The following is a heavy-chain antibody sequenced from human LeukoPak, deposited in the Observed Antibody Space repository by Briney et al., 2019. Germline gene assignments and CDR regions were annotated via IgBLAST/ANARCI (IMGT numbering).Heavy chain of an antibody. J-gene: IGHJ4*02. CDR1: GFTVSSNY. V-gene: IGHV3-30*03. Sequence: PGGSLRLSCAASGFTVSSNYMSWVRQAPGKGLEWVAVISYDGSNKYYADSVRGRFTISRDNSKNTLYLQMNSLRAEDTAVYYCARSVVPAELFDYWGQGTLVTVSS. CDR3: ARSVVPAELFDY. CDR2: ISYDGSNK. D-gene: IGHD2-2*01.